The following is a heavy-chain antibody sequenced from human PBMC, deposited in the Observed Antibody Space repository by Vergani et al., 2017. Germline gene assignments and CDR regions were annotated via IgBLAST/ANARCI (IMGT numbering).Heavy chain of an antibody. V-gene: IGHV1-3*01. CDR2: INAGNGNT. Sequence: QVQLVQSGSELKKPGASVKVSCKASGYTFTSYAMNWVRQAPGQGLEWMGWINAGNGNTKYSQKFQGRVTITRDTSASTAYMELSSLRSEDTAVYYCAREDSGSYYDYFDYWGQGTLVTVSS. D-gene: IGHD1-26*01. J-gene: IGHJ4*02. CDR3: AREDSGSYYDYFDY. CDR1: GYTFTSYA.